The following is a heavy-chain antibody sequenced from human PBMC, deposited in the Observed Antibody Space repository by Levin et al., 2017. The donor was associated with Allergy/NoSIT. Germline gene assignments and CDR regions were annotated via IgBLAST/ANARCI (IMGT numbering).Heavy chain of an antibody. CDR2: MNPNSGNT. Sequence: GGSLRLSCKASGYTFTSYDINWVRQATGQGLEWMGWMNPNSGNTGYAQKFQGRVTMTRNTSISTAYMELSSLRSEDTAVYYCARGDDYGGNWYFDLWGRGTLVTVSS. J-gene: IGHJ2*01. CDR1: GYTFTSYD. V-gene: IGHV1-8*01. CDR3: ARGDDYGGNWYFDL. D-gene: IGHD4-23*01.